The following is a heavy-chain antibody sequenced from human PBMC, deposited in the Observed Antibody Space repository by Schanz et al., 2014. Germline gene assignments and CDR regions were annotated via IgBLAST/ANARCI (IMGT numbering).Heavy chain of an antibody. CDR2: MWNDGIKT. Sequence: VQLLESGGGLVQPGGSLRLSCAASGFTFSNYAMGWVRQTPGKGLEWVAVMWNDGIKTHYADSGKGRFTISRDNSKNTVYLQMNSLRTDDTAMYYCARDPNTSAWLPYFDTWGQGTLVTVSS. J-gene: IGHJ4*02. V-gene: IGHV3-30*04. D-gene: IGHD6-19*01. CDR3: ARDPNTSAWLPYFDT. CDR1: GFTFSNYA.